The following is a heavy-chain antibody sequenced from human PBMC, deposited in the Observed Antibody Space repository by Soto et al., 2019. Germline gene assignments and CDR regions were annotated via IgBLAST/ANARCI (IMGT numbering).Heavy chain of an antibody. CDR1: GFTFSSYA. D-gene: IGHD5-12*01. CDR2: ISSNGGST. CDR3: ARDTQGYSGYDLILDY. Sequence: GGSLRLSCAASGFTFSSYAMHWVRQAPGKGLEYVSAISSNGGSTYYANSVKGRFTISRDNSKNTLYLQMGSLRAEDMAVYYCARDTQGYSGYDLILDYWGQGTLVTVSS. V-gene: IGHV3-64*01. J-gene: IGHJ4*02.